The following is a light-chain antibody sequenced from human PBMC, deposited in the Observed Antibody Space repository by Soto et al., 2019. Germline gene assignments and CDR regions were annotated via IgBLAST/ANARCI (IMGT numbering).Light chain of an antibody. Sequence: DIQMTQSPSSLSASVGNRVTITCRASQSSSTYLNWYQKKPGKAPNLLIYDASRLQSGVHSRFSGSGGGTDFTLSISSVQPEDFATYFCQQSYMDPITFGQGTQLEI. V-gene: IGKV1-39*01. CDR3: QQSYMDPIT. J-gene: IGKJ5*01. CDR2: DAS. CDR1: QSSSTY.